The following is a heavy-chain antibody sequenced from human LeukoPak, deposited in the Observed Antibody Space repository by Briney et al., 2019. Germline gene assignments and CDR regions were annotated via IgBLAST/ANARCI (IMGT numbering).Heavy chain of an antibody. CDR3: ARWLRVIAAAGNNWFDP. CDR1: GGSISSSSYY. J-gene: IGHJ5*02. V-gene: IGHV4-39*01. D-gene: IGHD6-13*01. Sequence: NPSETLSLTCTVSGGSISSSSYYWGWIRQPPGKGLEWIGSIYYSGSTYYNPSLKSRVTISVDTSKNQFSLKLSSVTAADTAVYYCARWLRVIAAAGNNWFDPWGQGTLVTVSS. CDR2: IYYSGST.